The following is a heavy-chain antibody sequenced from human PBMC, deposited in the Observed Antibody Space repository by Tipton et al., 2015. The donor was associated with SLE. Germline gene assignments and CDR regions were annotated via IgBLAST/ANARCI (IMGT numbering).Heavy chain of an antibody. CDR2: VYYGGST. Sequence: GLVKPSETLSLTCTVSGGSISSSYYYWGWLRQPPGRGLEWIGSVYYGGSTYYNSSLRSRVTISADTSKNQFSLRLSSATAADTAVYYCARVGHDFDSSGYNSHYYYYMDVWGKGTTVTVSS. D-gene: IGHD3-22*01. CDR1: GGSISSSYYY. CDR3: ARVGHDFDSSGYNSHYYYYMDV. J-gene: IGHJ6*03. V-gene: IGHV4-39*07.